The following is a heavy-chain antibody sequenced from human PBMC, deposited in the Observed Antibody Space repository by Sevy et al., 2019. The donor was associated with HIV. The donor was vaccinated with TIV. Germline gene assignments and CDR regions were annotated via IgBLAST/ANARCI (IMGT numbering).Heavy chain of an antibody. V-gene: IGHV3-7*01. CDR3: VRDNGGYYKAATFDI. CDR1: GFTFRNNW. Sequence: GGSLRLSCVASGFTFRNNWMSWVRQAPGKGLEWVANIKQGASEKYYVDSVKGRFTISRDNAKNSLYLQMNSLRAEDTAVYYCVRDNGGYYKAATFDIWGQGTMVTVSS. CDR2: IKQGASEK. J-gene: IGHJ3*02. D-gene: IGHD3-3*01.